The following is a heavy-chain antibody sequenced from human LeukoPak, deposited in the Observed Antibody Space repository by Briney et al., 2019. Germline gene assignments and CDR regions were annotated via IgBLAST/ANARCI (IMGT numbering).Heavy chain of an antibody. CDR1: GGSFSGYY. D-gene: IGHD3-22*01. CDR3: ASSQNYYDSSGSFDY. V-gene: IGHV4-34*01. CDR2: INHSGST. Sequence: KSSETLSLTCAVYGGSFSGYYWSWIRQPPGKGLEWIGEINHSGSTNYNPSLKSRVTISVDTSKNQFSLKLSSVTAADTAVYYCASSQNYYDSSGSFDYWGQGTLVTVSS. J-gene: IGHJ4*02.